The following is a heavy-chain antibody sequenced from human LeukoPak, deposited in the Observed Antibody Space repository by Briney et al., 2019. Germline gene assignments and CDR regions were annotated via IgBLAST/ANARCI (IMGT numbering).Heavy chain of an antibody. D-gene: IGHD1-26*01. CDR2: ISYDGSNK. J-gene: IGHJ4*02. V-gene: IGHV3-30-3*01. CDR1: GFTFSSYA. CDR3: AERGADAGFDY. Sequence: GGSLRLSCAASGFTFSSYAMHWVRQAPGKGLEWVAVISYDGSNKYYADSVKGRFTISRDNSKNTLYLQMNSLRAEDTAVYYCAERGADAGFDYWGQGTPVTVSS.